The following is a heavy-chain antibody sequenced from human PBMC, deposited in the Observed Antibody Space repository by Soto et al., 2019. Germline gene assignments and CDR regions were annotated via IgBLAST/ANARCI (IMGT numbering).Heavy chain of an antibody. CDR1: GFTFSSYG. D-gene: IGHD1-26*01. J-gene: IGHJ4*02. V-gene: IGHV3-30*18. CDR3: AKSKEGELLDVSFDY. CDR2: ISYDGSNK. Sequence: GGSLRLSCAASGFTFSSYGMHWVRQAPGKGLEWVAVISYDGSNKYYADSVKGRFTISRDNSKNTLYLQMNSLRAEDTAVYYCAKSKEGELLDVSFDYWGQGTLVTVSS.